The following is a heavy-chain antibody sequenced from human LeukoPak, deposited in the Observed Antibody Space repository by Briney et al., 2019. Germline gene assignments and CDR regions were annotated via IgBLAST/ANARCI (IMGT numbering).Heavy chain of an antibody. D-gene: IGHD1-14*01. V-gene: IGHV3-48*02. CDR1: GFTFSSYG. J-gene: IGHJ4*02. Sequence: GGSLRLPCTASGFTFSSYGMTWVRQAPGKRLEWISYISGDSETIYYAWSMKGRFTISRDNAKNTLYLQLNGLRDGDTAVYYCARDRANQYFDYWGLGALVTVSS. CDR2: ISGDSETI. CDR3: ARDRANQYFDY.